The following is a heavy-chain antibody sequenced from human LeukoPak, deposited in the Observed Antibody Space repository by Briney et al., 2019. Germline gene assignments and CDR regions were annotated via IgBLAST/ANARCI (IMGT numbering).Heavy chain of an antibody. CDR1: GYTFTSYA. CDR3: ARGKRPGYCSGGSCVYYYYMDV. CDR2: INTNTGNP. J-gene: IGHJ6*03. Sequence: GASVKVSCKASGYTFTSYAMNWVRQAPGQGLEWMGWINTNTGNPTYAQGFTGRFVFSLDTSVSTAYLQISSLKAEDTAVYYCARGKRPGYCSGGSCVYYYYMDVWGKGTTVTVSS. D-gene: IGHD2-15*01. V-gene: IGHV7-4-1*02.